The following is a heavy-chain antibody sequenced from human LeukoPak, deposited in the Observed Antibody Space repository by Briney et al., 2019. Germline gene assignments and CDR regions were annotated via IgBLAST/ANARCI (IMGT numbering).Heavy chain of an antibody. J-gene: IGHJ4*02. CDR3: ARLKEGIDY. D-gene: IGHD3-10*01. CDR1: GGSIGSRNFY. Sequence: PSETLSLTCSVSGGSIGSRNFYWGWIRQPPGERLEWIGNIYYSGTAHYNPSLKSRVTISVDTSKNQFSLKLSSVTAADTAVYYCARLKEGIDYWGQGTLVTVSS. V-gene: IGHV4-39*01. CDR2: IYYSGTA.